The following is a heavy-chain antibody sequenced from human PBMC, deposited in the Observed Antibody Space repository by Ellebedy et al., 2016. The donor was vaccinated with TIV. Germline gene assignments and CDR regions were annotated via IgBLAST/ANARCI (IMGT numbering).Heavy chain of an antibody. CDR3: VRGWYSSGHCDVFAM. Sequence: GGSLRLSXVGFGFTFSDSVMHWVRQDPSKGLDWVAGISVDGRAVHYPDSVKGRFTISRDNAQNTVYLQMNSLRLEDTAVYYCVRGWYSSGHCDVFAMWGQGTIVTVSS. J-gene: IGHJ3*02. CDR2: ISVDGRAV. CDR1: GFTFSDSV. D-gene: IGHD6-19*01. V-gene: IGHV3-30*03.